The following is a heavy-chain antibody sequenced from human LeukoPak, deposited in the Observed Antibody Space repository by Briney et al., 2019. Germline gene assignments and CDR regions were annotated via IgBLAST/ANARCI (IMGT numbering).Heavy chain of an antibody. V-gene: IGHV3-53*01. CDR2: IYTGGTT. CDR3: ARLPKTTYFDY. Sequence: GGSLRLSCAASGFTVNSNYMSWVRQAPGKGLEWVSVIYTGGTTDYADSVKGRFTISRDNSKNTLFLQMNSLRAEDTAVYYCARLPKTTYFDYWGQGALVTVSS. J-gene: IGHJ4*02. D-gene: IGHD2/OR15-2a*01. CDR1: GFTVNSNY.